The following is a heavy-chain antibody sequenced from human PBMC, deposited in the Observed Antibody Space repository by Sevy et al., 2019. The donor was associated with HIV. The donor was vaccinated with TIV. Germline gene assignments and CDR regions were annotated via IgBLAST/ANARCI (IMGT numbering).Heavy chain of an antibody. CDR2: ISYDGSRK. J-gene: IGHJ3*01. CDR3: ARERDRQALNV. CDR1: GFTFGSYA. V-gene: IGHV3-30-3*01. Sequence: GGSLRLSCAASGFTFGSYAMHWVRQAPGKGLEWLAFISYDGSRKYYADSVKGRFTISRDNSKNTLFMQVKSLRAEDTALYYCARERDRQALNVWGQGTMVTVSS.